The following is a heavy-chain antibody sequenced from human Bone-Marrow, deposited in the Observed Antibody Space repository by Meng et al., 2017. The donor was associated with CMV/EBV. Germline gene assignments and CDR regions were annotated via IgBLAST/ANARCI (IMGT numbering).Heavy chain of an antibody. J-gene: IGHJ5*02. CDR2: IIPIFGTA. V-gene: IGHV1-69*05. Sequence: SVKVSCKASGGTFSSYAISWVRQAPGQGLEWMGGIIPIFGTANYAQKFQGRVTITTDESTSTAYMELSSLRSEDTAVYYCASGNYQSRVAVAGTTNWFGPWGQGTRVTCSS. D-gene: IGHD6-19*01. CDR3: ASGNYQSRVAVAGTTNWFGP. CDR1: GGTFSSYA.